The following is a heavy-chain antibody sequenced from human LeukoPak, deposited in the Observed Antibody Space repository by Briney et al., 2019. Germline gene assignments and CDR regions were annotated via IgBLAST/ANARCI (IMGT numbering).Heavy chain of an antibody. J-gene: IGHJ4*02. Sequence: SVKVSCKASGGTFSSYAISWVRQAPGQGLEWMGGIIPIFGTANYAQKFQGRVTITADKSTSTAYMELRSLRSDDTAVYYCARFRAGVGEPYGDYWGQGTLVTVSS. CDR3: ARFRAGVGEPYGDY. CDR1: GGTFSSYA. D-gene: IGHD3-10*01. V-gene: IGHV1-69*06. CDR2: IIPIFGTA.